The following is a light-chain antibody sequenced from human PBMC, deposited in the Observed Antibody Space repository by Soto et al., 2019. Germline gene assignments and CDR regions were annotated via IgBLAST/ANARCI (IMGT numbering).Light chain of an antibody. Sequence: EIVLTQSPATLSLSPGERATLSCRASQSVSSYLAWYQQKPGQAPRLLIYGASNRATGIPDRFSGSGSGTDFTLTISRLEPEDFAVYYCQQYNTSPWTFGQGTKVEIK. CDR3: QQYNTSPWT. V-gene: IGKV3-11*01. J-gene: IGKJ1*01. CDR2: GAS. CDR1: QSVSSY.